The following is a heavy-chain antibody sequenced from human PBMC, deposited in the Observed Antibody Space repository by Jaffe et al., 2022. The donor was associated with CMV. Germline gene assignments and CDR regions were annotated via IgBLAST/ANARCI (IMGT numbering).Heavy chain of an antibody. V-gene: IGHV3-30*18. CDR2: ISYDGSNK. J-gene: IGHJ6*02. CDR3: AKEVGYCTNGVCLRGMDV. Sequence: QVQLVESGGGVVQPGRSLRLSCAASGFTFSSYGMHWVRQAPGKGLEWVAVISYDGSNKYYADSVKGRFTISRDNSKNTLYLQMNSLRAEDTAVYYCAKEVGYCTNGVCLRGMDVWGQGTTVTVSS. D-gene: IGHD2-8*01. CDR1: GFTFSSYG.